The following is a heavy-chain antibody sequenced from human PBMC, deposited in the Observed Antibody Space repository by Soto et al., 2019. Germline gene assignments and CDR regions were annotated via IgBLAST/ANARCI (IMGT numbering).Heavy chain of an antibody. Sequence: GGSLRLSCAASGFTFSSYGMHWVRQAPAKGLEWVAVIWYDGRNKYYADSVKGGFTISRDNSKNTLYLQMNSLRAEDTAVYYCARVLLVVGPYYYYGMDVWGQGTTVTVSS. J-gene: IGHJ6*02. CDR3: ARVLLVVGPYYYYGMDV. CDR2: IWYDGRNK. V-gene: IGHV3-33*01. D-gene: IGHD2-8*02. CDR1: GFTFSSYG.